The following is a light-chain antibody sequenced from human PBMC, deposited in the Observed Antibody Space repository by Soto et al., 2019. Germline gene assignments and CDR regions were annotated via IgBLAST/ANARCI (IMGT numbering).Light chain of an antibody. CDR1: SSNLGDNT. CDR3: AAWDATLDGYV. J-gene: IGLJ1*01. CDR2: SYD. Sequence: LTQPPSASGTPGQRVTISCSTSSSNLGDNTVNWYQHVPGTAPKLLIYSYDQRPSGVPDRFSGSRSGTSASLAISGLQSEDEADYYCAAWDATLDGYVFGTGTKVTVL. V-gene: IGLV1-44*01.